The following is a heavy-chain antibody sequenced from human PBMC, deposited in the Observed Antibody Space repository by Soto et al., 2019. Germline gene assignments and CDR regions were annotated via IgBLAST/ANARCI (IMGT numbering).Heavy chain of an antibody. D-gene: IGHD3-3*01. V-gene: IGHV3-23*01. CDR3: ARAPDYDFWSGFLFYGMDG. CDR1: RFTFSNYA. J-gene: IGHJ6*02. Sequence: EVQLLESGGGLVQPGGSLRLSCAASRFTFSNYAMSWVRQAPGKGLEWVSGISSTGGSTYYADSVKGRFTISRDNSKNTLDLQMSSLRAEDTAIYYCARAPDYDFWSGFLFYGMDGWGQGTTVTVSS. CDR2: ISSTGGST.